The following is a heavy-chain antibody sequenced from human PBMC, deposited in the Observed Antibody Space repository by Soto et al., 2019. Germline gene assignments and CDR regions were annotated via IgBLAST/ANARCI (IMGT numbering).Heavy chain of an antibody. CDR1: GYIFTNYA. J-gene: IGHJ4*02. CDR2: ISGADGDT. D-gene: IGHD4-17*01. V-gene: IGHV1-3*01. CDR3: ARDRTTSSTRRFDY. Sequence: ASVKVSCKASGYIFTNYAIHWVRQAPGQRLEWMGWISGADGDTRYSPKFQGRLTISTDTSASTAYMELSSLRSEDTAVFYCARDRTTSSTRRFDYWGQGTLVTVSS.